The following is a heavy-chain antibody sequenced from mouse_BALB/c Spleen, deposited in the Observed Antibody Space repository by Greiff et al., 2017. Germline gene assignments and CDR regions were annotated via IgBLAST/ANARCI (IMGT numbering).Heavy chain of an antibody. CDR1: GFTFSSYT. J-gene: IGHJ4*01. Sequence: EVHLVESGGGLVKPGGSLKLSCAASGFTFSSYTMSWVRQTPEKRLEWVATISSGGSYTYYPDSVKGRFTISRDNAKNTLYLQMSSLKSEDTAMYYCTRDRDGYDGNYYAMDYWGQGTSVTVSS. CDR3: TRDRDGYDGNYYAMDY. CDR2: ISSGGSYT. D-gene: IGHD2-2*01. V-gene: IGHV5-6-4*01.